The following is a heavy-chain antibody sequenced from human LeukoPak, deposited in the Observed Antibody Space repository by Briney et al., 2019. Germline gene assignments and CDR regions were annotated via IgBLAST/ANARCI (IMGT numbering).Heavy chain of an antibody. Sequence: ASVKVSCKASGYTFTSYYMHWVRQAPGQGLEWMGWINTNSGDTNYAQRFQGKITMTRDTSTTTTYMELSSLTSDDTALYYCSRLAGCGGDCYSEGDYWGQGTLVTVSS. CDR1: GYTFTSYY. CDR2: INTNSGDT. D-gene: IGHD2-21*02. J-gene: IGHJ4*02. V-gene: IGHV1-2*02. CDR3: SRLAGCGGDCYSEGDY.